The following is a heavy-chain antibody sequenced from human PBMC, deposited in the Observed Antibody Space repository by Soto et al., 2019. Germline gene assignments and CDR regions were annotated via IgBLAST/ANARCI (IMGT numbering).Heavy chain of an antibody. CDR2: ISYDVSKK. J-gene: IGHJ6*02. CDR3: AKECDYGDFLGGMDV. V-gene: IGHV3-30*18. D-gene: IGHD4-17*01. Sequence: PGGSRRRSCAASGCTCSSDCKPWCQQAPGVGWEWGAVISYDVSKKYYPDSVKGRFTISRDNSKKRLDLQIHSLRAEDTAVYYCAKECDYGDFLGGMDVWGQGTTVTVFS. CDR1: GCTCSSDC.